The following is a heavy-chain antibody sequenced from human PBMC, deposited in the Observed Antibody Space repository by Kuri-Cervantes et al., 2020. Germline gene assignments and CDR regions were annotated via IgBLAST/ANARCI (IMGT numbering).Heavy chain of an antibody. V-gene: IGHV3-11*04. Sequence: GESLKISCAASGFTFSDYYMSWIRQAPGKGLEWVSYISSSGSTIYYADSVKGRFTISRDNAKNTLYLQMNSLRAEDTAVYYCARSCSSTSCFDYWGQGTLVTVSS. CDR1: GFTFSDYY. D-gene: IGHD2-2*01. CDR2: ISSSGSTI. CDR3: ARSCSSTSCFDY. J-gene: IGHJ4*02.